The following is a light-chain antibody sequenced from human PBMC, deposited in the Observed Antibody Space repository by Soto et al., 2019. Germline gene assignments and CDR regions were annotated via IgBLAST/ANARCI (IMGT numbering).Light chain of an antibody. Sequence: EIVLTQSPVTLSVSPGERATLSCRASQSVSSNLAWYQQSPGQAPRLLIYGASTRADGIPARFSGSGSGTEFTLTISSLQSEDFALYYCQQYNYWPPLTFGGGTKVEIK. CDR1: QSVSSN. V-gene: IGKV3-15*01. J-gene: IGKJ4*01. CDR2: GAS. CDR3: QQYNYWPPLT.